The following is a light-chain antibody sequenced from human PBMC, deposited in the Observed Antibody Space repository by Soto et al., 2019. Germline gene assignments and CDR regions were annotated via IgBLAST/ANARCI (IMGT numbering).Light chain of an antibody. CDR1: SSDVGGYNY. CDR3: SSYTSSSTPYV. V-gene: IGLV2-14*01. CDR2: EVS. Sequence: QSALTQPASVSGSPGQSITISCTGTSSDVGGYNYVSWYQQHPGKAPKLMIYEVSNRPSGVSNRFSGSKSGNTASLTISGLQAEYEADYYSSSYTSSSTPYVFGTGTKLTVL. J-gene: IGLJ1*01.